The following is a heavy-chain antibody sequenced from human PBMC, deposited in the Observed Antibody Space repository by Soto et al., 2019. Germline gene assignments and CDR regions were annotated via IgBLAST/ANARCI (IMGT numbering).Heavy chain of an antibody. CDR1: GFSLSTAGVG. Sequence: QITLKESGPTLVKPTQTLTLTCTFSGFSLSTAGVGVGWIRQPPGKALEWLALIYWDDDKRYSPSLKNRLTITKDTSKNPVVLKMTNVDPVDTAPYYCAHRASDREAYWGQGTLVTVSS. CDR3: AHRASDREAY. V-gene: IGHV2-5*02. D-gene: IGHD1-26*01. CDR2: IYWDDDK. J-gene: IGHJ4*02.